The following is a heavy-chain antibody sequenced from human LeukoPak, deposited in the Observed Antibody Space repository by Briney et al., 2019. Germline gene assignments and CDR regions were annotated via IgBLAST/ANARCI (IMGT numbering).Heavy chain of an antibody. D-gene: IGHD4-17*01. CDR2: INHSGST. J-gene: IGHJ3*02. CDR3: ARYGDYVVGAFDI. CDR1: GGSFSGYY. Sequence: SETLSLTCAVYGGSFSGYYWSWIRQPPGKGLEWIGEINHSGSTNYNPSLKSRVTISVDTSKNQFSLKLSSVTAADTAVYYCARYGDYVVGAFDIWGQGTMVTVSS. V-gene: IGHV4-34*01.